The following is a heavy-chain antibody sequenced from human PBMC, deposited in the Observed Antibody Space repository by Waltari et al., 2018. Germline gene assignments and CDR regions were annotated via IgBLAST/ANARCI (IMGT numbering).Heavy chain of an antibody. CDR2: IVPITGRT. D-gene: IGHD6-19*01. CDR1: GGTLRSST. Sequence: VQLVQSGAEVKTPGSSVKVSCKPSGGTLRSSTINWVRQAPGQGLEWMGRIVPITGRTTYPQMFQGRVTITADKSTSTAYMELSSLRSEDTTIYYCARDPAAGTYGLDVWGQGTTVTVSS. V-gene: IGHV1-69*08. J-gene: IGHJ6*02. CDR3: ARDPAAGTYGLDV.